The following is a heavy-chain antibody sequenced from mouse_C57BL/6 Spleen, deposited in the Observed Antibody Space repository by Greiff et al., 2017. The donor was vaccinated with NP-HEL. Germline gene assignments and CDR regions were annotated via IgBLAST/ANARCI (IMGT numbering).Heavy chain of an antibody. Sequence: EVMLVESEGGLVQPGSSMKLSCTASGFTFSDYYMAWVRQVPEKGLEWVANINYDGSSTYYLDSLKSRFIISRDNAKNILYLQRSSLKSEDTATYYCARKDYGSNSFDYWGQGATLTVSS. CDR1: GFTFSDYY. D-gene: IGHD1-1*01. CDR3: ARKDYGSNSFDY. CDR2: INYDGSST. V-gene: IGHV5-16*01. J-gene: IGHJ2*01.